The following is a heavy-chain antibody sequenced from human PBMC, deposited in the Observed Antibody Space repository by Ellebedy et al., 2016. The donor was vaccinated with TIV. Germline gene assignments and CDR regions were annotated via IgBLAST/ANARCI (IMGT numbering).Heavy chain of an antibody. J-gene: IGHJ4*01. Sequence: SETLSLTCSVSGGAISRSSYYWAWIRQPPGKGLEWIGSVYYSGLTYYNPSLEGRVTISIDTSQNHFPLKLNSVTAADTAVYYCARQGDFDASGNFPYFDSWGHGTVVTVS. V-gene: IGHV4-39*01. CDR1: GGAISRSSYY. CDR3: ARQGDFDASGNFPYFDS. D-gene: IGHD2/OR15-2a*01. CDR2: VYYSGLT.